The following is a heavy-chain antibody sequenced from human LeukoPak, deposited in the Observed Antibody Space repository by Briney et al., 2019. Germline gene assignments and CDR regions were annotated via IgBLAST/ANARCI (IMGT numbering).Heavy chain of an antibody. CDR3: ARDSYSRYIMYYFDY. Sequence: GGSLRLSCAASGFTFSSYAMHWVRQAPGKGLEGVAVISYDGSNKYYADSVKGRFTISRDNSKNTLYLQMNSLRAEDTAVYYCARDSYSRYIMYYFDYWGQGTLVTVSS. CDR1: GFTFSSYA. V-gene: IGHV3-30*04. D-gene: IGHD5-18*01. J-gene: IGHJ4*02. CDR2: ISYDGSNK.